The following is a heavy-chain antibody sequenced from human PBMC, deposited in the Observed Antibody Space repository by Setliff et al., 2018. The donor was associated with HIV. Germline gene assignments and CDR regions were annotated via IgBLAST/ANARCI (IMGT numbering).Heavy chain of an antibody. V-gene: IGHV4-34*01. J-gene: IGHJ4*02. Sequence: PSETLSLTCAVYSESFSGYFWSWMRQFPGKGLEWITEINQGGTSNYNPSLKSRVTVSVDLSKNQFSLTLTSMTAADTATYYCARRPMIRGKPFDLWGQGTLVTVS. CDR2: INQGGTS. CDR3: ARRPMIRGKPFDL. D-gene: IGHD3-10*01. CDR1: SESFSGYF.